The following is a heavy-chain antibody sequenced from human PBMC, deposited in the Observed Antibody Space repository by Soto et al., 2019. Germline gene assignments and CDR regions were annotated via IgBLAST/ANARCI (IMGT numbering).Heavy chain of an antibody. CDR1: GFTFSRYC. V-gene: IGHV3-7*01. CDR2: IKQDGSDK. Sequence: EVQLVESGGGLVRPGGSLRLSCAASGFTFSRYCMSWVRQAPGNGLEWVATIKQDGSDKYYVDSVRGRFTISRDNAENSLNLQMNSLRAEDTAVYYCTRGGSNSESHYCFDYWGQGTLVTVSS. D-gene: IGHD3-16*01. J-gene: IGHJ4*02. CDR3: TRGGSNSESHYCFDY.